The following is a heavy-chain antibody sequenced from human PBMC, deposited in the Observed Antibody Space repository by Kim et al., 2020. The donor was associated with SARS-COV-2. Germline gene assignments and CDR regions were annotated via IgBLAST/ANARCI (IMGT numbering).Heavy chain of an antibody. CDR2: ISSSGSTI. D-gene: IGHD5-12*01. CDR1: GFTFSDYY. Sequence: GGALRLSCAASGFTFSDYYMSWIRQAPGKGLEWVSYISSSGSTIYYADSVKGRFTISRDNAKNSLYLQMNSLRAEDTAVYYCARDKRWLRLPYYYYYGMDVWGPGTTVTVSS. CDR3: ARDKRWLRLPYYYYYGMDV. V-gene: IGHV3-11*01. J-gene: IGHJ6*02.